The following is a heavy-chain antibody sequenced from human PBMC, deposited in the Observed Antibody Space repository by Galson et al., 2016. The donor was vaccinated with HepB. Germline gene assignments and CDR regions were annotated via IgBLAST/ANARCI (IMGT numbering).Heavy chain of an antibody. V-gene: IGHV1-46*01. CDR3: ARATRQTPLLWVPSRYGMDV. Sequence: SVKVSCKASGYTFTSYYMHWVRQAPGQGLEWMGIINPSGGSKSYAQTFQGRVTMTRDTSTSTVYMELSSLRSEDTAVYDCARATRQTPLLWVPSRYGMDVWGQGTTVTVSS. CDR2: INPSGGSK. D-gene: IGHD5-18*01. J-gene: IGHJ6*02. CDR1: GYTFTSYY.